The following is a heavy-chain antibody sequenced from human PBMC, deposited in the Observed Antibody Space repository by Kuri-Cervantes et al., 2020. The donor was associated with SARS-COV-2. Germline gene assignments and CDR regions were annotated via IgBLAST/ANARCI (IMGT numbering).Heavy chain of an antibody. J-gene: IGHJ3*02. CDR3: ARRGGPNTWSPFDI. CDR2: IFPRDSDT. V-gene: IGHV5-51*01. CDR1: GYSFSSSW. D-gene: IGHD1-1*01. Sequence: GESLKISCKGSGYSFSSSWIGWVRQMPGKGLEWMGIIFPRDSDTRYSPSFQGQVTISVDKSITTAYLQWSSLEASDTAIYYCARRGGPNTWSPFDIWGQGTMVTVSS.